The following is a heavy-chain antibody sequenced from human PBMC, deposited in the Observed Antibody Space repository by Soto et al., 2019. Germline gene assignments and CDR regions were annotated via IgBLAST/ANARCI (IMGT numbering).Heavy chain of an antibody. CDR3: ARARGYTYGPPTY. V-gene: IGHV3-33*01. Sequence: VGSLRLSCAASGFTFNTYGMHWVRQAPGKGLEWVAVIWYDGSLKYYADSVKGRFTISRDNSKNTLYLQINSLRAEDTAVYYCARARGYTYGPPTYWGQGTLVTVSS. D-gene: IGHD5-18*01. CDR2: IWYDGSLK. J-gene: IGHJ4*02. CDR1: GFTFNTYG.